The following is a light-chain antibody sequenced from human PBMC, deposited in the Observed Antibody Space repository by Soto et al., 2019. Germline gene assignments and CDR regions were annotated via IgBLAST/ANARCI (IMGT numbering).Light chain of an antibody. CDR1: QSITTW. Sequence: IQMRQYPSTRSASVGARLTITCWASQSITTWLAWYQQRPGKAPKRLIYDVSSLQSGVPSRFSGTGSATALTLTISSLESDDVAVYYCKQYYDWPHTFGQGTKVEI. CDR2: DVS. CDR3: KQYYDWPHT. J-gene: IGKJ1*01. V-gene: IGKV1-5*01.